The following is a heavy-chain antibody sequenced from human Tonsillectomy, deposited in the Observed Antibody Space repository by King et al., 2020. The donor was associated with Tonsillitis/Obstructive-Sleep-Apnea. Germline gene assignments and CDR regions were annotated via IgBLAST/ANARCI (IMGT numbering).Heavy chain of an antibody. CDR2: IYYSGSS. V-gene: IGHV4-39*01. J-gene: IGHJ3*02. Sequence: LQLQESGPGLVKPSETLSLTCTISGGSISSSSYYWGWIRQPPGKGLEWIGSIYYSGSSYYNPSLQSRVTMSVDTSKNQFSLRLSSVTAADTAVYYCARLGDYDAFDIWGQGTMVTVSS. D-gene: IGHD2-21*01. CDR3: ARLGDYDAFDI. CDR1: GGSISSSSYY.